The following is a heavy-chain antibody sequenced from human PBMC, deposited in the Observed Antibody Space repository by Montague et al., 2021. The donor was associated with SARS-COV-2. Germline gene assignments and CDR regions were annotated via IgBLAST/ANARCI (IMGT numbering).Heavy chain of an antibody. V-gene: IGHV3-30-3*01. Sequence: SLRLSCAASGFTFSSYAMHWVRQAPGKGLEWVAVISYDGSNKYYADSVKGRFTISRDNSKNTLYLQMNSLRAEDTAVYYCARDVIAAAAETYFDCWGQGTLVTVSS. J-gene: IGHJ4*02. CDR3: ARDVIAAAAETYFDC. D-gene: IGHD6-13*01. CDR2: ISYDGSNK. CDR1: GFTFSSYA.